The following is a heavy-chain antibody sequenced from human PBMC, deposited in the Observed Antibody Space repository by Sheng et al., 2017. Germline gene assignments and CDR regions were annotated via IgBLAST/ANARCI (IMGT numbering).Heavy chain of an antibody. CDR1: GFTVSSNY. CDR2: IYSGGST. D-gene: IGHD3-10*01. J-gene: IGHJ4*02. V-gene: IGHV3-53*01. CDR3: ARGLMVRGVFFDY. Sequence: EVQLVESGGGLIQPGGSLRLSCAASGFTVSSNYMSWVRQAPGKGLEWVSVIYSGGSTYYADSVKGRFTISRDNSKNTLYLQMNSLRAEDTAVYYCARGLMVRGVFFDYWGQGTLVTVSS.